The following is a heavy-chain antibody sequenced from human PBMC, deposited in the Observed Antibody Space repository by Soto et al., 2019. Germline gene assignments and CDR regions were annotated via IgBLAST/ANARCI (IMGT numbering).Heavy chain of an antibody. V-gene: IGHV1-18*01. Sequence: QVQVVQSGVEVKTPGASVKVSCQASGYTFFTYDISWVRQAPGQGLERMGWSSTYSGDTKYAQKFQGRVTMTTDTSTTTAYLVLRSLRSDDTAVYYCAIHHGPTTSENWFDPWGQGTLVTVSS. CDR3: AIHHGPTTSENWFDP. J-gene: IGHJ5*02. D-gene: IGHD5-12*01. CDR2: SSTYSGDT. CDR1: GYTFFTYD.